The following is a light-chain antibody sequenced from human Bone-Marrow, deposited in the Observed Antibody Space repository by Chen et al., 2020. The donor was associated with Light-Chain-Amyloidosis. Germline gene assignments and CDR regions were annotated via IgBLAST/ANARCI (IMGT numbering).Light chain of an antibody. Sequence: SYELTQPPAVLGSPGQTARITCSGDDLPTKYAYWYQQKPGQAPVLVIHRDTERPSGIAERFSGSSSGTTATLTISGVQAEDDADYHCQSADSSGTYEVIFGGGTKLTVL. J-gene: IGLJ2*01. CDR3: QSADSSGTYEVI. CDR1: DLPTKY. CDR2: RDT. V-gene: IGLV3-25*03.